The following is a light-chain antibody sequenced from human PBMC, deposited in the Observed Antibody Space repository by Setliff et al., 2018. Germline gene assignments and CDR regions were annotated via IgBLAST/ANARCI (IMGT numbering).Light chain of an antibody. V-gene: IGLV2-11*01. CDR3: AAWDDSLNGYV. CDR1: SSDVGGYDY. Sequence: QSALTQPRSVSGSPGQSVTISCTGTSSDVGGYDYVSWFQQHPGKAPKLMISDVSKRPSGVPDRFSGSKSGTSASLAISGLQSEDEADYYCAAWDDSLNGYVFGTGTK. J-gene: IGLJ1*01. CDR2: DVS.